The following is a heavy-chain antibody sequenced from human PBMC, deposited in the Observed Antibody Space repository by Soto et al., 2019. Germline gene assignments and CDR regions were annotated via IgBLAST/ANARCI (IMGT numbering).Heavy chain of an antibody. CDR2: ISGSGGST. CDR1: GFTFSSYA. J-gene: IGHJ6*02. Sequence: EVQLLESGGGLVQPGGSLRLSCAASGFTFSSYAMSWVRQAPGKGLEWVSAISGSGGSTYYADSVKGRFTISRDTSKNTVYMLRSSLTAEDTAVYYCAKALQEDGDYGGHYYYYYGMDVWGQGTTVTVSS. CDR3: AKALQEDGDYGGHYYYYYGMDV. D-gene: IGHD4-17*01. V-gene: IGHV3-23*01.